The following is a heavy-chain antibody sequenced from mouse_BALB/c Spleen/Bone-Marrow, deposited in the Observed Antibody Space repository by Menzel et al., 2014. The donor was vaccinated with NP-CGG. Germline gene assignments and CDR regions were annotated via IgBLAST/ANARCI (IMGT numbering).Heavy chain of an antibody. CDR1: GFTFSDFY. CDR3: ARDVGYGNYFVY. Sequence: DVHLVESGGGLVQPGDSLRLSCATSGFTFSDFYMEWVRQPPGKRLEWIAASRNKAKYYTTEYSASVKDRFIVSRDTSQSVLYLQMNALRAEDTAIYYCARDVGYGNYFVYWGQGTLVTVSA. V-gene: IGHV7-1*02. D-gene: IGHD2-10*02. CDR2: SRNKAKYYTT. J-gene: IGHJ3*01.